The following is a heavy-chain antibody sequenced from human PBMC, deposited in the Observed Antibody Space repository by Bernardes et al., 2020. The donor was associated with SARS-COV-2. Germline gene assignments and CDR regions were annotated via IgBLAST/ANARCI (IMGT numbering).Heavy chain of an antibody. J-gene: IGHJ6*02. Sequence: ASVKVSCKASGYTFTGYYMHWVRQAPGQGLEWMGWINPNSGGTNYAQKFQGRVTISADKSISTAYLQWSSLKASDTAMYYCARLKTGGDYGYEYYGMDVWGQGTTVTVSS. V-gene: IGHV1-2*02. CDR3: ARLKTGGDYGYEYYGMDV. CDR2: INPNSGGT. D-gene: IGHD3-16*01. CDR1: GYTFTGYY.